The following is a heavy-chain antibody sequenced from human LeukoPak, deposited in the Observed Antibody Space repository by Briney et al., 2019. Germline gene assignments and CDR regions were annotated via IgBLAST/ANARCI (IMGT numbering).Heavy chain of an antibody. CDR2: VSSSGGST. CDR1: GLAFSIFV. V-gene: IGHV3-23*01. Sequence: PGGSLRLSCAASGLAFSIFVLGGVCQAPGQGLEWVSSVSSSGGSTPYADSVKGRFTISRDNSKNTLYLQMKSLTAEAPAVYYCARVYSGSSYSFDYWGQGTLVTVSS. CDR3: ARVYSGSSYSFDY. D-gene: IGHD1-26*01. J-gene: IGHJ4*02.